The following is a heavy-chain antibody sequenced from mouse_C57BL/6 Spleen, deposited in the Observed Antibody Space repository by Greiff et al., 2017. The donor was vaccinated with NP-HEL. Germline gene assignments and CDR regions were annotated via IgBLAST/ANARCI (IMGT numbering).Heavy chain of an antibody. CDR1: GYSTTSGYY. J-gene: IGHJ3*01. CDR2: ISYDGSN. Sequence: DVQLVESGPGLVKPSQSLSLTCSVTGYSTTSGYYWNWIRQFPGNKLEWMGYISYDGSNNYNPSLKNRISITRDTSKNQFFLKLNSVTTEDTATYYCARDSSGFAYWGQGTLVTVSA. CDR3: ARDSSGFAY. D-gene: IGHD3-2*02. V-gene: IGHV3-6*01.